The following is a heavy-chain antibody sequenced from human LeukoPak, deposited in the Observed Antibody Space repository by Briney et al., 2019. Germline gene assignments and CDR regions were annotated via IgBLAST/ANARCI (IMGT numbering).Heavy chain of an antibody. CDR1: TDSFSSHY. V-gene: IGHV4-59*11. D-gene: IGHD4-17*01. Sequence: SETLSLTCAVSTDSFSSHYWTWIRQPPGKGLEWIGYISYIGSTNYNPSLKSRVTISIDPSKTQFSLKLSSVTAADTAVYYCARDVVTVTKGFDIWGQGTMVSVSS. CDR3: ARDVVTVTKGFDI. J-gene: IGHJ3*02. CDR2: ISYIGST.